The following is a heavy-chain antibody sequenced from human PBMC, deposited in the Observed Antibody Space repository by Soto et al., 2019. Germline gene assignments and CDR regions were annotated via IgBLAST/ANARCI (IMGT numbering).Heavy chain of an antibody. CDR1: GFTFSSYA. J-gene: IGHJ5*02. CDR2: ITDSGFST. CDR3: AKELGKAATEPFDP. Sequence: EVQLLESGGGYVQRGGSLRLSCAASGFTFSSYAMSWVRQAPRKGLEWVSAITDSGFSTLYSDSVKGRFTISRDNSKNTLFLQMNSLRVEDTAVYYCAKELGKAATEPFDPWGQGTLVTVSS. D-gene: IGHD6-13*01. V-gene: IGHV3-23*01.